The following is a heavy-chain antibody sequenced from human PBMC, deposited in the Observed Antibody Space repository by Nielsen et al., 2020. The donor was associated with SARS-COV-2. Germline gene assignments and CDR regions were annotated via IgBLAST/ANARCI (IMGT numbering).Heavy chain of an antibody. CDR3: AKAFRSSDWVRAATDF. V-gene: IGHV3-74*01. Sequence: GESLKISCAASGFTFSSYWMHWVRQAPGKGLVWVSHILSDGSTINYADSVRGRFTISRDKSKNTLYLQMNSLRAEDTAVYYCAKAFRSSDWVRAATDFWGQGTLVTVSS. J-gene: IGHJ4*02. CDR2: ILSDGSTI. CDR1: GFTFSSYW. D-gene: IGHD6-25*01.